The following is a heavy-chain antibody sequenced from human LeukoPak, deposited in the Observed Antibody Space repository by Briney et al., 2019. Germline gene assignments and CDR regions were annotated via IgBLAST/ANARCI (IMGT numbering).Heavy chain of an antibody. Sequence: ASVKVSCKASGGTFSSYAISWVRQAPGQGLEWMGWINPDSGVTNYPQKFQGRVTMTRDTSSSTAYMELSRLRSDDTAIYYCARDGTFDIWGLGTMVTVSS. D-gene: IGHD2-15*01. CDR1: GGTFSSYA. J-gene: IGHJ3*02. V-gene: IGHV1-2*02. CDR3: ARDGTFDI. CDR2: INPDSGVT.